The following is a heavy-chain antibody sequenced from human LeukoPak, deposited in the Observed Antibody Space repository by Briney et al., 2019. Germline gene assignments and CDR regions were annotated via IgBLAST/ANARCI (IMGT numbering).Heavy chain of an antibody. V-gene: IGHV3-53*01. Sequence: GGSLRLSCAASGFTVSSNYMSWVRQAPGKGLEWVSVIYSGGSTYYADSVKGRFTISRDNSKNTLYLQMNSLRAEDTAVYYCARFIGYCSSASCYNHGMDVWGQGTTVTVSS. D-gene: IGHD2-2*02. CDR1: GFTVSSNY. J-gene: IGHJ6*02. CDR2: IYSGGST. CDR3: ARFIGYCSSASCYNHGMDV.